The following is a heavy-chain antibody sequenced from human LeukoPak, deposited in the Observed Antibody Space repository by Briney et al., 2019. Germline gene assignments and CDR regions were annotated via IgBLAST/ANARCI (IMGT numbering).Heavy chain of an antibody. CDR3: AKSIWDAMIGAFDI. D-gene: IGHD3-16*01. V-gene: IGHV3-9*01. CDR2: ISWNSGSI. CDR1: GFTFDDYA. Sequence: PGGSLRLSCAASGFTFDDYAMHWVRQAPGKGLEWVSGISWNSGSIGYADSVKGRFTISRDNAKNSLYLQMSSLRAEDTALYYCAKSIWDAMIGAFDIWGQGTMVTVSS. J-gene: IGHJ3*02.